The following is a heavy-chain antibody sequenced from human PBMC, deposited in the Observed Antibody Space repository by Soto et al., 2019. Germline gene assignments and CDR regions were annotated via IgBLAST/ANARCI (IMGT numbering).Heavy chain of an antibody. CDR2: IIPIFGTA. V-gene: IGHV1-69*12. Sequence: QVQLVQSGAEVKKPGSSVKVSCKASGGTFSSYAISWVRQAPGQGLEWMGGIIPIFGTANYAQKFQGRVTTTADESTRTAYTELGSLESEDTGVDYCAGSVATALVGHALDIWGQGTMVTVSS. CDR3: AGSVATALVGHALDI. D-gene: IGHD5-18*01. CDR1: GGTFSSYA. J-gene: IGHJ3*02.